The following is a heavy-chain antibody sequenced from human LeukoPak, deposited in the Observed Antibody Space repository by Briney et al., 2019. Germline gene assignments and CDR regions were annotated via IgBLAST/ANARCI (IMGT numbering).Heavy chain of an antibody. D-gene: IGHD3-10*01. Sequence: GASVKVSCKVSGYTLTELSMHWVRQAPGKGLEWMGGFDPEDGETIYAQKFQGRVTMTEDTSTDTAYMELSSLRSEDTAVYYCATLWFGEFPTGYWGQGTLVTVSS. CDR2: FDPEDGET. CDR3: ATLWFGEFPTGY. J-gene: IGHJ4*02. V-gene: IGHV1-24*01. CDR1: GYTLTELS.